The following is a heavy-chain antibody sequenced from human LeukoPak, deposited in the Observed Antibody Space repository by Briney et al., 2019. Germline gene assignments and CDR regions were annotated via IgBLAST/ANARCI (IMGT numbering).Heavy chain of an antibody. CDR2: ISSTSSYL. D-gene: IGHD2-15*01. CDR1: GFTFSSYS. V-gene: IGHV3-21*04. CDR3: AKGPVVTFDI. Sequence: GGSLRLSCAASGFTFSSYSLHWVRQAPGKELEWVSSISSTSSYLYYADSVKGRFTISRDNAKNTLYLQMNSLRAEDTAVYYCAKGPVVTFDIWGQGTMVTVSS. J-gene: IGHJ3*02.